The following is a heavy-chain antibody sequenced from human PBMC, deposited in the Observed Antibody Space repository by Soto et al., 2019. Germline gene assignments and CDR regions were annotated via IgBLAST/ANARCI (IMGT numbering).Heavy chain of an antibody. CDR2: IYYSGST. J-gene: IGHJ5*02. Sequence: SETLSLTCTVSGGSISSYYWSWIRQPPGKGLEWIGYIYYSGSTNYNPSLKSRVTISVDTSKNQFSLKLSSVTAADTAVYYCAKIGSSGWSYWCDPWGQGTLVTV. D-gene: IGHD6-19*01. CDR1: GGSISSYY. V-gene: IGHV4-59*01. CDR3: AKIGSSGWSYWCDP.